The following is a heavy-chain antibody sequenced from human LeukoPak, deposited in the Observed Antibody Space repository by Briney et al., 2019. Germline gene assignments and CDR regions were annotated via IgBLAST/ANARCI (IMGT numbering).Heavy chain of an antibody. D-gene: IGHD3-22*01. Sequence: GGSLRLSCAASGFTVSNNYMNWVRQAPGKGLEWVGRIKSKTDGGTTDYAAPVKGRFTLSRDDSKNTLYLQMNSLKTEDTAVYYCTTDLKYYYDSSGYYELGYFDYWGQGTLVTVSS. CDR2: IKSKTDGGTT. CDR3: TTDLKYYYDSSGYYELGYFDY. J-gene: IGHJ4*02. V-gene: IGHV3-15*01. CDR1: GFTVSNNY.